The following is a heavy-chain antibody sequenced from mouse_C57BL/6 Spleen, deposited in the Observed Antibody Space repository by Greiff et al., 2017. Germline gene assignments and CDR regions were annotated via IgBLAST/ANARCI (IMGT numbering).Heavy chain of an antibody. CDR3: AINSNGLSFAY. Sequence: VPLVESGPGLVAPSQSLSITCTVSGFSLTSYAISWVRQPPGTGLEWLGVIWTGGGTNYNSALKSRLSCSKNNSKNEVFIKMNSLQTDDTARYYCAINSNGLSFAYWGQGTLVTVSA. V-gene: IGHV2-9-1*01. CDR1: GFSLTSYA. D-gene: IGHD2-2*01. J-gene: IGHJ3*01. CDR2: IWTGGGT.